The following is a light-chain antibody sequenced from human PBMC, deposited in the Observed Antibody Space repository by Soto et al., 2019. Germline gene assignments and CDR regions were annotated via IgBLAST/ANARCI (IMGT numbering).Light chain of an antibody. CDR2: DAS. V-gene: IGKV1-5*01. CDR3: QQSFTSIFT. CDR1: QSISTW. Sequence: DIQMTQSPSTLSASVGDGVTITCRASQSISTWLAWYQQKPGKAPKLLIYDASTLESGVPSRFSGSGSGTEFTLTISSLQPEDFGTYYCQQSFTSIFTFGPGTKVDV. J-gene: IGKJ3*01.